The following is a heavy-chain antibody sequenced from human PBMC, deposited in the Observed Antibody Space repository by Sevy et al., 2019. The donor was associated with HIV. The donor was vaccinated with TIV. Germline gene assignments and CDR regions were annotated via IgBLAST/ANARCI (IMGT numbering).Heavy chain of an antibody. CDR3: ARHCGSTSCSHAFDI. CDR2: LNHSGST. CDR1: GGSFSGYY. V-gene: IGHV4-34*01. J-gene: IGHJ3*02. Sequence: SETLSLTCAVYGGSFSGYYWNWIRQPPGKGLEWIGELNHSGSTNYNPSLKSRVTISVDTSKNHSSLKLRSVTATDTAVYYCARHCGSTSCSHAFDIWGQGTMVTVSS. D-gene: IGHD2-2*01.